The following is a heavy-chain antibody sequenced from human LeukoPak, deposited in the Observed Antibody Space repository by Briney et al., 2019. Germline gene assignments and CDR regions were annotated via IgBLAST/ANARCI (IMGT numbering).Heavy chain of an antibody. CDR3: ARAQSGAPSEDY. CDR2: IKEDGSET. Sequence: GGSLRLSCAASGFPFNGYWMSWVRQAPGRGLECVANIKEDGSETYFVDSVKGRFTISRDNAKNSVYLQMNRLRVEDTAVYYCARAQSGAPSEDYWSQGTLVTVSS. D-gene: IGHD4/OR15-4a*01. V-gene: IGHV3-7*01. CDR1: GFPFNGYW. J-gene: IGHJ4*02.